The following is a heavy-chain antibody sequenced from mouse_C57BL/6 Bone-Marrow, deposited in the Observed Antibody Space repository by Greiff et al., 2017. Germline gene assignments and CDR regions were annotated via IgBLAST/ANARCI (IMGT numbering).Heavy chain of an antibody. CDR3: ARRGNYRAWFAY. CDR1: GFNIKDDY. Sequence: EVQLQQSGAELVRPGASVKLSCTASGFNIKDDYMHWVKQRPEQGLEWIGWIDPENGDTEYASKFKGKATLTADKSSSTAYMQFSSLTSEDSAIYYCARRGNYRAWFAYWGQGTLVTVSA. D-gene: IGHD2-1*01. V-gene: IGHV14-4*01. CDR2: IDPENGDT. J-gene: IGHJ3*01.